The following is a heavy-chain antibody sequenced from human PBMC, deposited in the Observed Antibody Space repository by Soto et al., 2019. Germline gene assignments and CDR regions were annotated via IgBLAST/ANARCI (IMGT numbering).Heavy chain of an antibody. J-gene: IGHJ6*03. CDR2: ISSSSSYI. CDR1: GFTFSSYS. Sequence: GGSLRLSCAASGFTFSSYSMSWFRQAPGKGLEWVSSISSSSSYIYYADSVKGRFTISRDNAKNSLYLQMNSLRAEDTAVYYCARWLPPTYYYYYYMDVWGKGTTVTVS. CDR3: ARWLPPTYYYYYYMDV. V-gene: IGHV3-21*01. D-gene: IGHD3-22*01.